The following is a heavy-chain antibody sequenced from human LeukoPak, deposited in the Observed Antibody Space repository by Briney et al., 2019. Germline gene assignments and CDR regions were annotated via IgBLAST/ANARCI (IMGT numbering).Heavy chain of an antibody. V-gene: IGHV1-8*03. CDR2: MNPNSGNT. J-gene: IGHJ6*03. CDR1: GYTFTSYD. Sequence: ASVKVSCKASGYTFTSYDINWVRQATGQGLEWMGWMNPNSGNTGYAQKFQGRVTITRNTSISTAYMELSSLRSEDTAVYYCARVYLRDYDLLTGYYDYYYYNMDVWGKGTTVTISS. CDR3: ARVYLRDYDLLTGYYDYYYYNMDV. D-gene: IGHD3-9*01.